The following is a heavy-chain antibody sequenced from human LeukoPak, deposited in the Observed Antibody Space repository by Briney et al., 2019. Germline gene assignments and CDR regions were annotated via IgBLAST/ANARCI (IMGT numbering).Heavy chain of an antibody. CDR3: AKGSESGYSSYFYYYMDV. V-gene: IGHV1-69*06. D-gene: IGHD6-13*01. CDR2: IIPIFDTA. J-gene: IGHJ6*03. Sequence: SVKVSCKASGDTFSSYAISWVRQAPGQGLEWMGGIIPIFDTANYAQKFQGRVTIAADKSTNTAYMELSSLRSEDTAVYYCAKGSESGYSSYFYYYMDVWGKGTMVTVSS. CDR1: GDTFSSYA.